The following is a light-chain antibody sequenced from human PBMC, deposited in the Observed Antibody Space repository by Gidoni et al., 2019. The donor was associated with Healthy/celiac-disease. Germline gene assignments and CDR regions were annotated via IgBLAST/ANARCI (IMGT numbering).Light chain of an antibody. V-gene: IGKV1-39*01. J-gene: IGKJ1*01. CDR1: QSISSH. Sequence: DIQMTQSPSSLSASVGDRVTITCRASQSISSHLNWYQQKPGKAPKLLLYAASSLQSGVPSRFSGSGSGTDFTLTISSLQPEDFATYYCQQSYSTPVTFGQGTKVEIK. CDR3: QQSYSTPVT. CDR2: AAS.